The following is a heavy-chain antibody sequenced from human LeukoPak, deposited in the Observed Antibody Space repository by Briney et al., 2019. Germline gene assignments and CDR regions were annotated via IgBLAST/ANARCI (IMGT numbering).Heavy chain of an antibody. CDR1: GFTFSSYA. V-gene: IGHV3-21*01. D-gene: IGHD2-15*01. J-gene: IGHJ4*02. CDR3: ARGRQDIVVVVAALDY. CDR2: INSSSSYI. Sequence: GGSLRLSCAASGFTFSSYAMHWVRQAPGKGLEWVSSINSSSSYIYYADSVKGRFTISRDNAKNSLYLQMNSLRAEDTAVYYCARGRQDIVVVVAALDYWGQGTLVTVSS.